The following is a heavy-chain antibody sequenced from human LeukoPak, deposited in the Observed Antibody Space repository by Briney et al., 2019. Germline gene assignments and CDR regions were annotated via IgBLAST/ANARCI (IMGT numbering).Heavy chain of an antibody. CDR3: ARDRWGASGDYEVGDYYGMDV. V-gene: IGHV4-31*03. D-gene: IGHD4-17*01. CDR2: IYYSGST. Sequence: SETLSLTCTVSGGSISSGGYYWSWIRQHPGKGLEWIGYIYYSGSTYYNPSLKSRVTILVDTSKNQFSLKLSSVTAADTAVYYCARDRWGASGDYEVGDYYGMDVWGQGTTVTVSS. J-gene: IGHJ6*02. CDR1: GGSISSGGYY.